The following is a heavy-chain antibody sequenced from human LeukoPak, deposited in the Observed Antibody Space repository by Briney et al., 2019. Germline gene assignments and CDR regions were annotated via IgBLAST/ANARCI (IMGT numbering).Heavy chain of an antibody. V-gene: IGHV1-2*02. D-gene: IGHD2-15*01. CDR1: GYSFTVYY. CDR3: ASSSVGSGGNY. Sequence: ATVKVSRKASGYSFTVYYMHWVPHAPGQGLEWMGWITPNSGGTNYAQRFQGRDTMTRDTSISTAYMDLGSLRSDDMAVYYCASSSVGSGGNYWGQGTLVTVSS. CDR2: ITPNSGGT. J-gene: IGHJ4*02.